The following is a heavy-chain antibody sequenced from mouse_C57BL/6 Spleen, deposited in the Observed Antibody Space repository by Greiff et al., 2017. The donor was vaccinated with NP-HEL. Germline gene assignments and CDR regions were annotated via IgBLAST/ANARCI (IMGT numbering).Heavy chain of an antibody. CDR3: AGDYAHDGWFDY. J-gene: IGHJ3*01. CDR2: ICGVGST. CDR1: GFSLTSYG. Sequence: QVQLKESGPGLVAPSQSLSITCTVSGFSLTSYGVDWVRQSPGKGLEWLGVICGVGSTNYNSALKSRLSISKDNSKSQVFLKRNSLQTDDTAMYYGAGDYAHDGWFDYWGQGTLVTVSA. V-gene: IGHV2-6*01. D-gene: IGHD6-5*01.